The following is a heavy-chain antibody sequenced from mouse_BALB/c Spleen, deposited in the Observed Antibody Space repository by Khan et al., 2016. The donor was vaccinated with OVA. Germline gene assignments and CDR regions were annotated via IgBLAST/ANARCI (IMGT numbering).Heavy chain of an antibody. D-gene: IGHD2-4*01. V-gene: IGHV2-2*02. CDR1: GFSLDKYS. J-gene: IGHJ3*01. Sequence: QVQLKESGPGLVAPSQSLSITCTVSGFSLDKYSIHWIRQSPGKGLEWLGVIWSAGSTDYNAAFISRLTITKDNSRSQVFFQVNSLQPNDTAIYXWARRGYDYGRGALFAYWGQGTLVTVSA. CDR2: IWSAGST. CDR3: ARRGYDYGRGALFAY.